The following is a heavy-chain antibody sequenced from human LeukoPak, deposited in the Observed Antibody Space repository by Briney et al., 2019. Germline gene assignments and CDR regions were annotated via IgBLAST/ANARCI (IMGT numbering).Heavy chain of an antibody. CDR3: ARDNGASGWDANFDY. Sequence: ASVKVSCKASGYTFTGYYMHWVRQAPGQGLEWMGWINPNSGGTNYAQKFQGRVTMTRDTSTSTAYMELSRLRSDDTAVYYCARDNGASGWDANFDYWGQGTLVTVSS. CDR2: INPNSGGT. V-gene: IGHV1-2*02. CDR1: GYTFTGYY. D-gene: IGHD6-19*01. J-gene: IGHJ4*02.